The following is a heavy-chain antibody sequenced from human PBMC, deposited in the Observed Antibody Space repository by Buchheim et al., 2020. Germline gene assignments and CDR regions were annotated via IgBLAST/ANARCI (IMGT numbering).Heavy chain of an antibody. D-gene: IGHD2-15*01. J-gene: IGHJ1*01. CDR3: AKDAGYCSGGSCSEGYFQH. Sequence: QVQLVESGGGVVQPGRSLRLSCAASGFTFSSYGMHWVRQAPGKGLEWVAVISYDGSNKYYADSVKGRFTISRDNSKNTLYLQMNILRAEDTAVYYCAKDAGYCSGGSCSEGYFQHWGQGTL. V-gene: IGHV3-30*18. CDR1: GFTFSSYG. CDR2: ISYDGSNK.